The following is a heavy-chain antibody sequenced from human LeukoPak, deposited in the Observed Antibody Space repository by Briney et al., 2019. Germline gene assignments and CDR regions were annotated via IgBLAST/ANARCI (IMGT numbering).Heavy chain of an antibody. D-gene: IGHD3-22*01. J-gene: IGHJ4*02. Sequence: TGGSLRLSCAASGFTFSSYWMHWVRQAPGKGLVWVSRINSDGSSTSYADSVKGRFTIPRDNSKNTLYLQMNSLRAEDTAVYYCAKDLLDLFVYYDSGGYYKHWGQGTLVTVSS. CDR1: GFTFSSYW. V-gene: IGHV3-74*01. CDR3: AKDLLDLFVYYDSGGYYKH. CDR2: INSDGSST.